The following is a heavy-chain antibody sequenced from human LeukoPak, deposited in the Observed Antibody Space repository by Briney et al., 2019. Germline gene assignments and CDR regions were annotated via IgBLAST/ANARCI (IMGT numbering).Heavy chain of an antibody. Sequence: GGSLRLSCAASGFTFSNYDFHWVRQAAGKGLEWVSSIGTAGDTYYIGSVKGRFTISRENAKNSLYLQMNSLRAGDTAVYYCARETSSFHDPWSIGAKLGIIHYYYYMDVWGKGTTVTISS. CDR1: GFTFSNYD. CDR2: IGTAGDT. CDR3: ARETSSFHDPWSIGAKLGIIHYYYYMDV. D-gene: IGHD5-12*01. V-gene: IGHV3-13*01. J-gene: IGHJ6*03.